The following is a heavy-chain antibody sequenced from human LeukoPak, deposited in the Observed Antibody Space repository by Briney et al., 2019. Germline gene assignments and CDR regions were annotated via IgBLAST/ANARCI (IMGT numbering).Heavy chain of an antibody. D-gene: IGHD6-13*01. CDR3: ATIAARDAFDI. V-gene: IGHV3-33*01. J-gene: IGHJ3*02. CDR1: GFTFSSYG. CDR2: IWYDGSKK. Sequence: GRSLRLSCAASGFTFSSYGMHWVRQAPGKGLAWVAVIWYDGSKKYYADFVKGRFTISRDNSKNTLYLQMNILRPDEPGCDYCATIAARDAFDIWGQGKMVTV.